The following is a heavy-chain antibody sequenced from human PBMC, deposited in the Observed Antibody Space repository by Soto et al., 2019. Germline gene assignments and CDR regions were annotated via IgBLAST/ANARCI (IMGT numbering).Heavy chain of an antibody. CDR3: AKDPSGGYDFWSGYDNWFDP. V-gene: IGHV3-23*01. J-gene: IGHJ5*02. CDR2: ISGSGGST. Sequence: PGGSLRLSCAASGFTFSSYAMSWVRQAPGKGLEWVSAISGSGGSTYYADSVKGRFTISRDNSKNTLYLQMNSLRAEDTAVYYCAKDPSGGYDFWSGYDNWFDPWGQGTLVTV. CDR1: GFTFSSYA. D-gene: IGHD3-3*01.